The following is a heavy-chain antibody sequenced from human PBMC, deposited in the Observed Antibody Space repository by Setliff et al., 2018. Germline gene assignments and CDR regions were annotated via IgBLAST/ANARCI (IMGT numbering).Heavy chain of an antibody. V-gene: IGHV3-21*01. CDR2: FSGSNEYI. D-gene: IGHD5-12*01. CDR1: GVVFRNHH. CDR3: AGSRAWIPIFDS. Sequence: PGGSLRLSCVVSGVVFRNHHLNWVRQTPEKGLEWVSSFSGSNEYIKYADSVKGRFTISRDSAENAVYLQMNNLSAEDTAVYYCAGSRAWIPIFDSWGQGILVTVSS. J-gene: IGHJ4*02.